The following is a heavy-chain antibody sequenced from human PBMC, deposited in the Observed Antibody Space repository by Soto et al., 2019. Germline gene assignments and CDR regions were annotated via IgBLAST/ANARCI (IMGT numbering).Heavy chain of an antibody. J-gene: IGHJ4*02. CDR2: ISYDGSNK. D-gene: IGHD2-15*01. CDR3: ARLVPVGTATLHK. Sequence: QVQLVESGGGVVQPGRSLRLSCAASGFTFSTYALHWVRQAPGKGLEWVALISYDGSNKYHADSVKGRFTISRDNSQNTLFLPMTGPRDDHTAVYYCARLVPVGTATLHKWGQGSLVTVSS. V-gene: IGHV3-30-3*01. CDR1: GFTFSTYA.